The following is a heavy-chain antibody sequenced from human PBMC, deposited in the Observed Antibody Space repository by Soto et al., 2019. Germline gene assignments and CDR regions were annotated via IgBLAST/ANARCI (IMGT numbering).Heavy chain of an antibody. CDR2: ISSSTI. V-gene: IGHV3-48*02. D-gene: IGHD6-19*01. J-gene: IGHJ4*02. CDR1: GFTFSSYS. Sequence: GGSLRLSCAASGFTFSSYSMNWVLQAPGKGLEWVSYISSSTIYYADSVKGRFTISRDNAKNSLYLQMNSLRDEDTAVYYCAKEYEYSSGWERIDYWGQGTLVTVSS. CDR3: AKEYEYSSGWERIDY.